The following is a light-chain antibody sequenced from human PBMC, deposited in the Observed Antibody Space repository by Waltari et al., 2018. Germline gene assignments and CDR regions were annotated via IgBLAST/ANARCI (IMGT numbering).Light chain of an antibody. CDR2: MND. J-gene: IGLJ2*01. CDR1: SSTTGSNY. V-gene: IGLV1-47*01. CDR3: RAWDTSLSGVL. Sequence: SVLTQPPSASGTPGQRVTISCSGSSSTTGSNYVFWYQQVPATAPKLLIYMNDHRPSGVPDRFSGSKSGTSASLAISGLQSEDEADYYCRAWDTSLSGVLFGGGTKVTVL.